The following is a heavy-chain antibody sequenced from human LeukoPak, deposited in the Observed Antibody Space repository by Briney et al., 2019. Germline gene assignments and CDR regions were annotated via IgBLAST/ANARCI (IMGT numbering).Heavy chain of an antibody. J-gene: IGHJ3*01. Sequence: SETLSLTCTVAGYSISNGSYHWTGIRQHPGKGLEWIGYIHYSGNTDSAPSLRSRLTISIDTSTDQFSLRLDSVTVANPAVYYCGRDFSKTAPPDAFDVWGHGTLVAVSS. CDR1: GYSISNGSYH. D-gene: IGHD2-21*02. V-gene: IGHV4-31*03. CDR3: GRDFSKTAPPDAFDV. CDR2: IHYSGNT.